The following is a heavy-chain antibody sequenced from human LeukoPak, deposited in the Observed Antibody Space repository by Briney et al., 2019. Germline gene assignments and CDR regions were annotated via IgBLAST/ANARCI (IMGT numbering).Heavy chain of an antibody. CDR2: IIPSFGKT. J-gene: IGHJ3*01. CDR3: ARDAFTVTNPQHDAFDV. V-gene: IGHV1-69*06. D-gene: IGHD4-17*01. CDR1: GGSFSTYG. Sequence: SVKVSCKASGGSFSTYGFNWVRQAPGQGLEWMAGIIPSFGKTNYAQKFQGRVTITADKSTTTAYMELSSLTSDDTAVYYCARDAFTVTNPQHDAFDVWGQGTMITVSS.